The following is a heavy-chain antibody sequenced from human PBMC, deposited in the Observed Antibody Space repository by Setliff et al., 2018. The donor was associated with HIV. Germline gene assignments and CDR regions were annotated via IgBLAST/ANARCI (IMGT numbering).Heavy chain of an antibody. V-gene: IGHV4-34*01. J-gene: IGHJ4*02. CDR3: ARQSTVAAAGFDF. D-gene: IGHD6-13*01. Sequence: NPSETLSLTCAVYGGSFSGHSWTWIRQPPGKGLEWIGEINRSGSANYNRSLKSRVTMSVDTSKRQFSLKLDSVTAADTAIYYCARQSTVAAAGFDFWGQGTLVTGLL. CDR2: INRSGSA. CDR1: GGSFSGHS.